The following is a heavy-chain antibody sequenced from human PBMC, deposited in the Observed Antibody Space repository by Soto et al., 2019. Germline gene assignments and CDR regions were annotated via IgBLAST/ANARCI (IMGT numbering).Heavy chain of an antibody. D-gene: IGHD3-16*01. J-gene: IGHJ4*02. Sequence: ETLSLTCTVSGASMSNYYGSWIRQPPGKGLEHIGYVYYSGSTNYSPSLKSRVTISLDTSNNQFSLNLNSVTAADTAIYYCARSGHTFGGVVWGPGILVTVSS. CDR2: VYYSGST. CDR3: ARSGHTFGGVV. CDR1: GASMSNYY. V-gene: IGHV4-59*01.